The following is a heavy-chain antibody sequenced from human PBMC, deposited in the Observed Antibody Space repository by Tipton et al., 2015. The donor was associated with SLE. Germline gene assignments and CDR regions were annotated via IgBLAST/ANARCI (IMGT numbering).Heavy chain of an antibody. CDR2: IYYSGST. D-gene: IGHD6-6*01. CDR3: AREQLVRAFDI. CDR1: GGSISSHY. V-gene: IGHV4-59*11. Sequence: TLSLTCTVSGGSISSHYWSWIRQPPGKGLEWIGYIYYSGSTNYNPSLKSRVTISVDTSKNQFSLKLSSVTAADTAVYYCAREQLVRAFDIWDQGTMVTVSS. J-gene: IGHJ3*02.